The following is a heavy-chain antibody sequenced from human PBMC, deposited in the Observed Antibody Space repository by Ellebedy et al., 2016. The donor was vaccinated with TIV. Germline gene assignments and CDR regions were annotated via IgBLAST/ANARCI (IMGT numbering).Heavy chain of an antibody. CDR2: AYYRSTWIS. CDR3: ARALPVYDHLTVYSGGFYYLDV. CDR1: GDSVSNNGVT. J-gene: IGHJ6*03. D-gene: IGHD3-9*01. V-gene: IGHV6-1*01. Sequence: MPSETLSLTCAISGDSVSNNGVTWNWIRQSPSRGLDWLGRAYYRSTWISNYAVSVKGRITINPDTSNNQLSLHLNSVTAEDTAVYYCARALPVYDHLTVYSGGFYYLDVWGKGTTVIVSS.